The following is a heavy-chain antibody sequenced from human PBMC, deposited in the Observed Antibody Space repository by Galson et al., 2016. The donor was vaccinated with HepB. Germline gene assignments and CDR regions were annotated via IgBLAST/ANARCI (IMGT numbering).Heavy chain of an antibody. J-gene: IGHJ4*02. CDR3: SRSWPNTIVGVDFGRGNFDL. CDR2: IKGNPYGGTT. Sequence: SLRLSRASSGFRVGAYAMSWFRQTPGKGLGWVAFIKGNPYGGTTEYAASVSGRFLLSRAESKNIAYLQMDRLKSEDTGLYYCSRSWPNTIVGVDFGRGNFDLWGQGTLVTVSS. CDR1: GFRVGAYA. V-gene: IGHV3-49*03. D-gene: IGHD3-3*01.